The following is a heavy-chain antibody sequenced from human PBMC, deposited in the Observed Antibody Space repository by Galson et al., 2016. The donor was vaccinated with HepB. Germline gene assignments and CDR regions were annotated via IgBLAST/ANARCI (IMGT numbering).Heavy chain of an antibody. Sequence: LRLSCAASGFTFSSYWMHWVRQAPGKGLVWVSCISGDGSSTSYADSVKGRFTISRNNAKNTVYLRMNSLRAEDTAVYYCSRHSGSRHTIDYWGQGTLVTVSS. J-gene: IGHJ4*02. V-gene: IGHV3-74*01. CDR1: GFTFSSYW. CDR3: SRHSGSRHTIDY. CDR2: ISGDGSST. D-gene: IGHD1-26*01.